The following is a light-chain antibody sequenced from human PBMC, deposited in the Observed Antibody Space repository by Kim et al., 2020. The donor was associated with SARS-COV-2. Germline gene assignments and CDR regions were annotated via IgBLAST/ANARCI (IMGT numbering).Light chain of an antibody. J-gene: IGLJ2*01. CDR1: SHDVGGYNY. V-gene: IGLV2-14*04. CDR3: SSYSSSDIVL. Sequence: GRSTRISCTGTSHDVGGYNYVSWFQQHPGKAPKVIIYDVTKRPSGGSKRFSGAKSGNTASLTISGLQTDDEADYYCSSYSSSDIVLFGGGTQLTVL. CDR2: DVT.